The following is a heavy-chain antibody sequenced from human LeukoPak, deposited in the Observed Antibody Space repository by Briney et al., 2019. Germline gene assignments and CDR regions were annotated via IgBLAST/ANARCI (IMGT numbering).Heavy chain of an antibody. D-gene: IGHD3-22*01. CDR2: INYSGYT. J-gene: IGHJ4*02. CDR3: ARPGYYDNSGFNFDY. CDR1: GGSISSSTVY. V-gene: IGHV4-39*01. Sequence: PSETLSLTCTVSGGSISSSTVYWGWIRQPPGKGLEWIGGINYSGYTYYNPSLKSRVIISVDTPKNQFSLKLSSVTAADTAVYYCARPGYYDNSGFNFDYWGQGTLVTVSS.